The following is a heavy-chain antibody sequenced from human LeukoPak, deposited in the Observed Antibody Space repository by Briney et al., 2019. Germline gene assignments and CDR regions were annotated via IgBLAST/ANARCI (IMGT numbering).Heavy chain of an antibody. D-gene: IGHD5-12*01. CDR3: ARDAWWLRFRAFDY. CDR2: INHSGST. CDR1: GGSFSGYY. V-gene: IGHV4-34*01. Sequence: PSETLSLTCAVYGGSFSGYYWSWIRQPPGKGLEWIGEINHSGSTNYNPSLKSRVTISVDTSKNQFSLKLNSVTAADTAVYYCARDAWWLRFRAFDYWGQGTLVTVSS. J-gene: IGHJ4*02.